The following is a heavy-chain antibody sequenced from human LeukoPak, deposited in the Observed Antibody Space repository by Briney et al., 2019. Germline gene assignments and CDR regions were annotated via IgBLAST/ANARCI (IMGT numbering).Heavy chain of an antibody. CDR1: GYIFTDYY. Sequence: GASVKVSCRASGYIFTDYYIHWVRQAPGQGLEWMGWINPHSGGTNYAQNFQGRVTMTRDTSITTVDMELRSLRSDDTAVYYCARVRYSSSWNSFDYWGQGTLVTVSS. V-gene: IGHV1-2*02. D-gene: IGHD6-13*01. CDR3: ARVRYSSSWNSFDY. J-gene: IGHJ4*02. CDR2: INPHSGGT.